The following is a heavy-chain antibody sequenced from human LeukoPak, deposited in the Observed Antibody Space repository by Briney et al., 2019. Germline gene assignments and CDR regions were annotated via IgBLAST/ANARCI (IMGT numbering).Heavy chain of an antibody. CDR1: GFTFSSYS. J-gene: IGHJ6*02. D-gene: IGHD2/OR15-2a*01. Sequence: GGSLRLSCAASGFTFSSYSMNWVRQAPGKGLEWVSSISSSGSYIYYADSVKGRFTISRDNAKNSLYLQMNSLRAEDTAVYYCASFLPQTMDVWGQGTTVTVSS. CDR3: ASFLPQTMDV. CDR2: ISSSGSYI. V-gene: IGHV3-21*01.